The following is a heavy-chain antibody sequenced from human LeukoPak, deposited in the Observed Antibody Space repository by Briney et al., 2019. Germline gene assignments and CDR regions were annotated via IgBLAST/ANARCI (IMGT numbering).Heavy chain of an antibody. D-gene: IGHD3-22*01. CDR2: ISYDGSNK. CDR3: AKGHYYDSSVDWFDP. J-gene: IGHJ5*02. CDR1: GFTFSSYG. V-gene: IGHV3-30*18. Sequence: GGSLRLSCAASGFTFSSYGMHWVRQAPGKGLEWVAVISYDGSNKYYADSVKGRFTISRDNSKNTLYLQMNSLRAEDTAVYYCAKGHYYDSSVDWFDPWGQGTLVTVSS.